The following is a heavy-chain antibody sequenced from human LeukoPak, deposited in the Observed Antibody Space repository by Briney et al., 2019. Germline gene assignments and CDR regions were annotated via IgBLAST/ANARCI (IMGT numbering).Heavy chain of an antibody. CDR3: ARGSPLLYYFDY. CDR2: IYYSGST. Sequence: PSQTLSLTCTVSGGSISSGGYYWSWIRQHPGKGLEWIGYIYYSGSTYYNPSLKSRVTISVDTSKNQFSLKLSFVTAADTAVYYCARGSPLLYYFDYWGQGTLVTVSS. J-gene: IGHJ4*02. V-gene: IGHV4-31*03. D-gene: IGHD2-2*01. CDR1: GGSISSGGYY.